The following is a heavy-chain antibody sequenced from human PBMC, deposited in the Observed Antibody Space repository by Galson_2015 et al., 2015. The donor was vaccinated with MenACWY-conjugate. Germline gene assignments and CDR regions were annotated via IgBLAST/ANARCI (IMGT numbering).Heavy chain of an antibody. D-gene: IGHD3-22*01. J-gene: IGHJ4*02. CDR1: EFTLSNAW. CDR2: IKSKPDGGAT. V-gene: IGHV3-15*01. CDR3: TTLTMIIIHDDY. Sequence: SLRLSCAASEFTLSNAWMNWVRQAPGKGLERVGIIKSKPDGGATDYAAPVKGRFTISRDDSKNTLYLQMNSLKTEDTAVYYCTTLTMIIIHDDYWGQGTLVTVSS.